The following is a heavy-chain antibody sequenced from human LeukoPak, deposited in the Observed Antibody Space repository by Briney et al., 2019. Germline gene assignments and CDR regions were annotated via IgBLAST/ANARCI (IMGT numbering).Heavy chain of an antibody. CDR3: ARVSPNTVTTLQYFDY. CDR2: ISWKSGSI. Sequence: QSGRSLRLSCAASGFTFDDYAMHWVRQAPGKGLEWVSGISWKSGSIGYADSVKGRFTISRDNAKNSLYLQMNSLRAEDTAVYYCARVSPNTVTTLQYFDYWGQGTLVTVSS. CDR1: GFTFDDYA. V-gene: IGHV3-9*01. D-gene: IGHD4-17*01. J-gene: IGHJ4*02.